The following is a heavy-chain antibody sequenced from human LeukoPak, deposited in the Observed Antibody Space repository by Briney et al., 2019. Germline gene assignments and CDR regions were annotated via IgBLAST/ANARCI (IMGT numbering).Heavy chain of an antibody. J-gene: IGHJ4*02. Sequence: ASVKVSCKVSGYTLTELSMHWVRQAPGKGLEWMGGFDPEDGETIYAQKFQGRVTMTGDTSTDTAYMELSSLRSEDTAVYYCATVTLGEFWGGYWGQGTLVTVSS. CDR1: GYTLTELS. CDR3: ATVTLGEFWGGY. V-gene: IGHV1-24*01. CDR2: FDPEDGET. D-gene: IGHD3-10*01.